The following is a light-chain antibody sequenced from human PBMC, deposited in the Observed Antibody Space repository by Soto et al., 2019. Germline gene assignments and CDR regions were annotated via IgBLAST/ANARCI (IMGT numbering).Light chain of an antibody. V-gene: IGLV2-14*01. J-gene: IGLJ3*02. CDR2: EVS. CDR3: TSYSRYRVLV. CDR1: ISDIGGYKY. Sequence: QCLLTLPASVSGSLGQSITISCTGTISDIGGYKYVSWYQQHPGKAPKLIIFEVSNRPSGVSDRFSGSNSGNTASLTISGLQAEDEADYYCTSYSRYRVLVFGGGTKVTVL.